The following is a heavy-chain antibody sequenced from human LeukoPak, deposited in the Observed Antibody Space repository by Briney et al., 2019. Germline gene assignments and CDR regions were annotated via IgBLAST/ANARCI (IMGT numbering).Heavy chain of an antibody. CDR1: GDSISTYY. Sequence: SETLSLTCTISGDSISTYYWSWIRQPPGKGLEWIGYIYNSGNTNYNPSLKSRVTISVDTSKKQFSLKLSSVTAADAAVYYCARVGMGCFDMWGQGTMVTVSS. CDR2: IYNSGNT. CDR3: ARVGMGCFDM. V-gene: IGHV4-59*08. J-gene: IGHJ3*02. D-gene: IGHD1-26*01.